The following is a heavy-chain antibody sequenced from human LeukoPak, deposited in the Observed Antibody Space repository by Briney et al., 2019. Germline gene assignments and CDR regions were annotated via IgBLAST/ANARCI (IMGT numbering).Heavy chain of an antibody. CDR1: GFTFSSYW. CDR2: INQDGSQK. D-gene: IGHD4-17*01. Sequence: PGGSLRLSCAVSGFTFSSYWMSWFHQAPGKGLEWVANINQDGSQKFSVDSVKGRFTISRDNAKNSLSLQMNSLRVEGTAVYYCARDWFDGDYDRFDYWGQGTLVTVSS. CDR3: ARDWFDGDYDRFDY. V-gene: IGHV3-7*03. J-gene: IGHJ4*02.